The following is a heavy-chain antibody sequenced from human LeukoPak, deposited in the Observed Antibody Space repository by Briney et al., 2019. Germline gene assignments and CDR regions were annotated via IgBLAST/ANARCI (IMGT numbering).Heavy chain of an antibody. CDR1: GFTFSDYY. CDR3: AKSPYSSGWPPFDY. J-gene: IGHJ4*02. V-gene: IGHV3-23*01. Sequence: GRSLRLSYAASGFTFSDYYMSWVRQAPGKGLEWVSAISGSCRSTYYADSVKGRFTISRDNSKNTLYLQMNSLRAEDTAVYYCAKSPYSSGWPPFDYWGQGTLVTVSS. CDR2: ISGSCRST. D-gene: IGHD6-19*01.